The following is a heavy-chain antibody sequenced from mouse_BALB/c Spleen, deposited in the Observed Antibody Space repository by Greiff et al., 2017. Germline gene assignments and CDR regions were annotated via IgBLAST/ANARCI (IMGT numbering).Heavy chain of an antibody. CDR1: GYTFTSYW. D-gene: IGHD1-1*01. V-gene: IGHV1-7*01. J-gene: IGHJ4*01. CDR2: INPSTGYT. CDR3: ARYYGSSYYAMDY. Sequence: QVHVKQSGAELAKPGASVKMSCKASGYTFTSYWMHWVKQRPGQGLEWIGYINPSTGYTEYNQKFKDKATLTADKSSSTAYMQLSSLTSEDSAVYYCARYYGSSYYAMDYWGQGTSVTVSS.